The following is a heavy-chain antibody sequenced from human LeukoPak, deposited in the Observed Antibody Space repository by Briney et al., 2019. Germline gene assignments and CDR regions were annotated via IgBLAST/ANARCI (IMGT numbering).Heavy chain of an antibody. D-gene: IGHD1-26*01. CDR1: GFPFSSYS. J-gene: IGHJ3*02. CDR3: ARDSASGGYRHVFDI. Sequence: GGSLRLSCAASGFPFSSYSMNWVRQAPGKGLEWVSYISRRSSTISYADSVKGRFTISRDNAKNSLYLQMNSLRDEDTAVYYCARDSASGGYRHVFDIWGQGTMVTVSS. V-gene: IGHV3-48*02. CDR2: ISRRSSTI.